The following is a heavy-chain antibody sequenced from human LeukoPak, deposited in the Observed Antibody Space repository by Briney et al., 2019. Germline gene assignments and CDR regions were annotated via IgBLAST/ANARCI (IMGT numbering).Heavy chain of an antibody. V-gene: IGHV3-20*04. CDR1: GFTFDDYG. J-gene: IGHJ4*02. D-gene: IGHD3-22*01. CDR3: ARVTAYHDSSGYSGYYYFDY. CDR2: INWNGGST. Sequence: PGGSLRLSXAASGFTFDDYGMSWVRQAPGKGLEWVSGINWNGGSTGYADSVKGRFTISRDNAKNSLYLQMNSLRAEDTALYYCARVTAYHDSSGYSGYYYFDYWGQGTLVTVSS.